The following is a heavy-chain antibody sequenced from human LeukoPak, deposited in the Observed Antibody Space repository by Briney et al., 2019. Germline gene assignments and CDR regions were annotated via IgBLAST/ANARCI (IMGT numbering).Heavy chain of an antibody. J-gene: IGHJ6*03. CDR1: GYTFTSYA. CDR2: INTNTGNP. V-gene: IGHV7-4-1*02. Sequence: ASVKASCKASGYTFTSYAMNWVRQAPGQGLEWMGWINTNTGNPTYAQGFTGRFVFSLDTSVSTAYLQISSLKAEDTAVYYCARCAGTTPYYYYYYYMDVWGKGTTVTVSS. CDR3: ARCAGTTPYYYYYYYMDV. D-gene: IGHD1-7*01.